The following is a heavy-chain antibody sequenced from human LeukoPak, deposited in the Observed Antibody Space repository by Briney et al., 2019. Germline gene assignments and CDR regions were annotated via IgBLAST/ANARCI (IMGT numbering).Heavy chain of an antibody. CDR3: ARDGGYGGNSKMAFDI. CDR1: VDTFTVYY. Sequence: ASVSVSCTASVDTFTVYYMHWVRQAPGQGREWMGWINPNSGGTNYAQKFQGRVTMTRDTSISTAYMELSRLRSDDTAVYYCARDGGYGGNSKMAFDIWGQGTMVTVSS. D-gene: IGHD4-23*01. V-gene: IGHV1-2*02. J-gene: IGHJ3*02. CDR2: INPNSGGT.